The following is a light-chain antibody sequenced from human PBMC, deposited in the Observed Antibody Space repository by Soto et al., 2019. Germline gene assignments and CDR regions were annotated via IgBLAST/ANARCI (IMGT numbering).Light chain of an antibody. CDR3: QQYDSSLRT. J-gene: IGKJ1*01. CDR2: GAS. Sequence: EIVLTQSPGTLSLSPGERATLSCRASQSDRSTYLAWYQQKPGQAPRLLIYGASSRATGIPDRFSGSGSGTDFTLTISRLEPEDFAVYYCQQYDSSLRTFGQGTKVEIK. CDR1: QSDRSTY. V-gene: IGKV3-20*01.